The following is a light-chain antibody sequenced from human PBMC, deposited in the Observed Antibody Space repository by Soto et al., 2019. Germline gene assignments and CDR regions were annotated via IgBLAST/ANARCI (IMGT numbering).Light chain of an antibody. CDR3: QQSESYSPWT. J-gene: IGKJ1*01. Sequence: DIQMTQSPSGLSASVGDRGTLTCRASQSISSWLAWYQQKPGKAPKLLIYDASTLQSGVPSRYSGSGSGTEFTLTISNLQPDDFATYYCQQSESYSPWTFGPGTQVEIK. V-gene: IGKV1-5*01. CDR1: QSISSW. CDR2: DAS.